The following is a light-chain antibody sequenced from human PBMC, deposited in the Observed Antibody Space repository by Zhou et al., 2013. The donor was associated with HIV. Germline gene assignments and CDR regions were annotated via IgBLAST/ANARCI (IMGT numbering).Light chain of an antibody. CDR1: QSVSSN. CDR3: QQYNNWPPFT. J-gene: IGKJ3*01. Sequence: EIVMTQSPATLSVSPGERATLSCRASQSVSSNVAWYQQKPGQAPRLLIYAASTRATGIPATFSGSGSGTEFTLTISSLQSEDFAVYYCQQYNNWPPFTFGPGTKVDIK. CDR2: AAS. V-gene: IGKV3-15*01.